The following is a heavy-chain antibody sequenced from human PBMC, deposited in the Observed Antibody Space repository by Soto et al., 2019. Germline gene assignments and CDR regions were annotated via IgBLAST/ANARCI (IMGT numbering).Heavy chain of an antibody. Sequence: ASVKVSCKASGYTFTSYDINWVRQATGQGLEWMGIINPSGGSTSYAQKFQGRVTMTRDTSTSTVYMELSSLRSEDTAVYYCARDRGRGGSYYIYFYGMDVWGQGTTVTVSS. V-gene: IGHV1-46*01. CDR3: ARDRGRGGSYYIYFYGMDV. D-gene: IGHD1-26*01. CDR1: GYTFTSYD. CDR2: INPSGGST. J-gene: IGHJ6*02.